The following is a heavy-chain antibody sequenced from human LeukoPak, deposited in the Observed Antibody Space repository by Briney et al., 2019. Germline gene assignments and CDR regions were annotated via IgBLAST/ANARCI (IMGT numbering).Heavy chain of an antibody. CDR1: GYTFTSYD. CDR2: MNPNGGNT. J-gene: IGHJ6*03. Sequence: ASVKVSCKASGYTFTSYDINWVRQATGQGLEWMGWMNPNGGNTGYAQKFQGRVTMTRNTSISTAYMELSSLRSEDTAVYYCARVWNYGRYYYYVDVWGKGTTVTVSS. D-gene: IGHD1-7*01. CDR3: ARVWNYGRYYYYVDV. V-gene: IGHV1-8*01.